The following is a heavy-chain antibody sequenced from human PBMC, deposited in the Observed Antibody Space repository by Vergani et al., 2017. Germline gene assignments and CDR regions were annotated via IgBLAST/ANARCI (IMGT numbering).Heavy chain of an antibody. CDR3: ARDSADYYDSSGYSHFDY. Sequence: QVQLVESGGGVVQPGRSLRLSCAASGFTFSSYGMHWVRQAPGKGLEWVAVIWYDGSNKYYADSVKGRFTISRDNSKNTLYLQMNSLRAEDTAVYYCARDSADYYDSSGYSHFDYWGQGTLVTGSS. J-gene: IGHJ4*02. CDR2: IWYDGSNK. D-gene: IGHD3-22*01. V-gene: IGHV3-33*01. CDR1: GFTFSSYG.